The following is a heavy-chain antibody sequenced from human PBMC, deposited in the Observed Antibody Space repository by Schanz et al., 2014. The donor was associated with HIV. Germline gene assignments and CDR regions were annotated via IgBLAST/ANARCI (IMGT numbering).Heavy chain of an antibody. D-gene: IGHD4-17*01. Sequence: EVQLVESGGGLIQPGGSLRLSCAASGFTVSSNYMSWVRQAPGRGLEWVSFIYSGGSTYYADSVKGRFTISRDYSKNTLYLQMNSLRAEDTAVYYCAKGGFYGDYVSYYYGLDVWGQGTTVTVSS. J-gene: IGHJ6*02. V-gene: IGHV3-53*01. CDR1: GFTVSSNY. CDR2: IYSGGST. CDR3: AKGGFYGDYVSYYYGLDV.